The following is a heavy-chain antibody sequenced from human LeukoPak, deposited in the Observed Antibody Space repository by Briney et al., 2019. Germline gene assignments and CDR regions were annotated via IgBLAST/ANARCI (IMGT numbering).Heavy chain of an antibody. D-gene: IGHD3-10*01. J-gene: IGHJ4*02. CDR2: ISGSGGST. CDR1: GFTFSRYR. V-gene: IGHV3-23*01. Sequence: GGSLRLSCAASGFTFSRYRMHWVRQAPGKGLEWVSAISGSGGSTYYADSVKGRFTISRDNSKNTLYLQMNSLRAEDTAVYYCAKSSGVHYYGSGFDYWGQGTLVTVSS. CDR3: AKSSGVHYYGSGFDY.